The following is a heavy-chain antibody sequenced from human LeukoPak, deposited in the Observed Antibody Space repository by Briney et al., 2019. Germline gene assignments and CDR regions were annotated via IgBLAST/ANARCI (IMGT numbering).Heavy chain of an antibody. J-gene: IGHJ4*02. CDR1: GFTFSSYS. Sequence: TGGSLRLSCAASGFTFSSYSMNWVRQAPGKGLEWVSSISSSSSYIYYADSVKGRFTISRDNAKNSLYLQMNSLRAEDTAVYYCARDMRDSPTLDYWGQGTLVTVSS. D-gene: IGHD5-18*01. CDR3: ARDMRDSPTLDY. CDR2: ISSSSSYI. V-gene: IGHV3-21*01.